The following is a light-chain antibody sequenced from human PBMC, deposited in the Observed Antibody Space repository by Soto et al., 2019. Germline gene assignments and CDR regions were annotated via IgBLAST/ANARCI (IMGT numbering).Light chain of an antibody. CDR2: EVT. CDR1: NSDVENYKL. V-gene: IGLV2-23*02. Sequence: QSVLNQPASVSGSPGQSVTISCTATNSDVENYKLVSWYQQHPGKAPKLIIYEVTKRPSLVSNRFSGSKSANTASLTISGLQPEDEADYYCCSSVGSYVFGTGTKVTVL. J-gene: IGLJ1*01. CDR3: CSSVGSYV.